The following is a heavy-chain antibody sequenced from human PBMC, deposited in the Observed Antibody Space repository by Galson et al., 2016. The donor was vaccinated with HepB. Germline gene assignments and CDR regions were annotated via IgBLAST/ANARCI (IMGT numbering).Heavy chain of an antibody. D-gene: IGHD6-13*01. CDR1: GFTFSSYG. Sequence: SLRLSCAASGFTFSSYGMHWVRQAPGKGLEWVAVISYDGRDKYHADSVKGRFTISRDKSKNTLYLQMNSLRAEDTAVYYCAKDMEIAAAGYYFDYWGQGTLVTISS. CDR2: ISYDGRDK. CDR3: AKDMEIAAAGYYFDY. J-gene: IGHJ4*02. V-gene: IGHV3-30*18.